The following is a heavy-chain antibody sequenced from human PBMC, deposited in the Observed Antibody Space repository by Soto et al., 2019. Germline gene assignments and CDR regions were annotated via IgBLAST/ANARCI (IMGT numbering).Heavy chain of an antibody. J-gene: IGHJ5*02. V-gene: IGHV3-30*04. CDR2: ISYDGRNK. Sequence: QVQLVESGGGVVQPGRSLRLSCAASGFIFSSYAIHWVRQAPGKGLEWVAVISYDGRNKYYGDTVKGRFTISRDNSKNTLYRQMNSLRAEDTAVYYCARDRYYDILTGYYDNWFDPWGQGTLVTVSS. D-gene: IGHD3-9*01. CDR3: ARDRYYDILTGYYDNWFDP. CDR1: GFIFSSYA.